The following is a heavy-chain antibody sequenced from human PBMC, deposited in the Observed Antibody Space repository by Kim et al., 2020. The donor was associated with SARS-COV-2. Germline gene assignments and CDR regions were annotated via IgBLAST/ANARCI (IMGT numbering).Heavy chain of an antibody. V-gene: IGHV4-34*01. D-gene: IGHD6-13*01. CDR1: GGSLSEDY. J-gene: IGHJ4*02. Sequence: SETLSLTCAVYGGSLSEDYWSWIRQPPGKGLEWIGEINHRGSTNYNPSLKSRVTISVDTSNNQFSLKVRSVTAADTAVYYCARAPFVLRYSSSWYFDYWGQGAPVTVSS. CDR2: INHRGST. CDR3: ARAPFVLRYSSSWYFDY.